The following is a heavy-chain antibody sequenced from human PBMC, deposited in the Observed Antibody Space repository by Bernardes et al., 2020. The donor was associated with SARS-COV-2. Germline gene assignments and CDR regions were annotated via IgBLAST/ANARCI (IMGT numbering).Heavy chain of an antibody. D-gene: IGHD3-3*01. J-gene: IGHJ4*02. CDR1: GYSLTELS. Sequence: ASVKVSCKVSGYSLTELSIHWVRQAPGKGLEWMGGFDSEDGQTIYAQKLQGRVTMVEDTSTEAAYMELNSLRSEDTAVYFCAGRITLFEVNTGFFDRLGQGTLVTVSS. V-gene: IGHV1-24*01. CDR2: FDSEDGQT. CDR3: AGRITLFEVNTGFFDR.